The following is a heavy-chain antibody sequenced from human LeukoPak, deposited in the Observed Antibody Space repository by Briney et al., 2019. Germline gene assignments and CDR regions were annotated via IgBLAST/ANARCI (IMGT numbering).Heavy chain of an antibody. D-gene: IGHD3-9*01. CDR3: AREGGFDRAPDY. CDR2: VHLDGRT. V-gene: IGHV4-4*02. Sequence: AETLSLTCDVSGGSVTSTHWWTWVRQPPGKGLEWIGVVHLDGRTNYNPSRQSRLLPSAVQPENHLSPKLTSVPAADPAVHYCAREGGFDRAPDYSGQGTLVTVSS. CDR1: GGSVTSTHW. J-gene: IGHJ4*02.